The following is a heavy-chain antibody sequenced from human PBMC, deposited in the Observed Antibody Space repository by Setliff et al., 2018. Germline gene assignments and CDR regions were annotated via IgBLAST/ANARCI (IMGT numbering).Heavy chain of an antibody. CDR2: INPTGGRT. V-gene: IGHV1-46*01. J-gene: IGHJ4*02. CDR1: GYTFTSYY. Sequence: ASVKVSCKASGYTFTSYYMHWVRQAPGQGLEWMGIINPTGGRTTYAQKFQGRVTLTRDTSTSTVYMELSSLRSEDTAMYYCARLEKDYGDHVRKSLDYWGQGTLVTVSS. D-gene: IGHD4-17*01. CDR3: ARLEKDYGDHVRKSLDY.